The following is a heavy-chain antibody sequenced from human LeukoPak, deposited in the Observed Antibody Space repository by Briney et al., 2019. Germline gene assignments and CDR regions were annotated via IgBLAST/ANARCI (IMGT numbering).Heavy chain of an antibody. J-gene: IGHJ5*02. Sequence: SVKVSCKASGGTFSSYAISWVRQAPGQGLEWMGRIIPILGIANYAQKFQGRVTITADKSTSTAYMELSSLRSEDTAVYYCARDSPYDFWSGYPWFGPWGQGTLVTVSS. CDR2: IIPILGIA. CDR1: GGTFSSYA. V-gene: IGHV1-69*04. D-gene: IGHD3-3*01. CDR3: ARDSPYDFWSGYPWFGP.